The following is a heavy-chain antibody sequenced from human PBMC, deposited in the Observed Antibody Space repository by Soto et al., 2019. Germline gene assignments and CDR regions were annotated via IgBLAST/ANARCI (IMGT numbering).Heavy chain of an antibody. CDR1: GGTFSSYT. CDR2: IIPILGIA. Sequence: QVQLVQSGAEVKKPGSSVKVPCKASGGTFSSYTISWVRQAPGQGLEWMGRIIPILGIANYAQKFQGRVTIIADKSTSTAYMELSSLRSEDTAVYYCAREEYYYGSGAFFDYWGQGTLATVSS. D-gene: IGHD3-10*01. CDR3: AREEYYYGSGAFFDY. V-gene: IGHV1-69*08. J-gene: IGHJ4*02.